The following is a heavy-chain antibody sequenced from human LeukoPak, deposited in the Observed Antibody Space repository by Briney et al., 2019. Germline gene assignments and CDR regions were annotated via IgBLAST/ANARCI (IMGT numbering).Heavy chain of an antibody. J-gene: IGHJ4*02. Sequence: PGRSLRLSCAASGLTFSSYGMHWVRQAPGKGLEWVAVISYDGSNKYYADSVKGRFTISRDNSKNTLYLQMNSLRAEDTAVYYCAKGYYYADDYWGQGTLVTVSS. D-gene: IGHD3-10*01. V-gene: IGHV3-30*18. CDR2: ISYDGSNK. CDR1: GLTFSSYG. CDR3: AKGYYYADDY.